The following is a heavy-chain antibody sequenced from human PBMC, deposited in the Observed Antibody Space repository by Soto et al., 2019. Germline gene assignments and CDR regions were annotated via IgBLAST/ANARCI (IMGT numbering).Heavy chain of an antibody. CDR2: IYYSGST. CDR1: GGSISSCF. V-gene: IGHV4-59*01. CDR3: VRSPAYCSSTSCPASGMDV. J-gene: IGHJ6*02. Sequence: PSETLSLTCTVSGGSISSCFWNWIRQPPGKGLEWIAYIYYSGSTSYNPSLKSRVTISVDVSKSQFSLKLSSVTAADTAVYYCVRSPAYCSSTSCPASGMDVWGQGTTVTVSS. D-gene: IGHD2-2*01.